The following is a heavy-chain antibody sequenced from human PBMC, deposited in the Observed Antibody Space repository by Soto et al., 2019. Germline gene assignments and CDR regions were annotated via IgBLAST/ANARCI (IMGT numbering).Heavy chain of an antibody. CDR2: IIPIFGTA. V-gene: IGHV1-69*13. CDR1: GGTFSSYA. J-gene: IGHJ4*02. D-gene: IGHD6-13*01. CDR3: ARGRIAAAGPIFDY. Sequence: PGASVKVSCKASGGTFSSYAISWVRQAPGQGLEWMGGIIPIFGTANYAQKFQGRVTTTADESTSTAYMELSSLRSEDTAVYYCARGRIAAAGPIFDYWGQGTLVTVSS.